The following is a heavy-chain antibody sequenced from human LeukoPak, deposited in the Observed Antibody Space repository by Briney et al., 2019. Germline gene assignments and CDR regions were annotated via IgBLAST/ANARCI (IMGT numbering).Heavy chain of an antibody. CDR3: ASPIQYCSSASCYSLDAFDI. CDR1: GYSFTSYW. J-gene: IGHJ3*02. D-gene: IGHD2-2*01. CDR2: IYTGDSDT. V-gene: IGHV5-51*01. Sequence: GESLKISCKGSGYSFTSYWIGWVRQMPGKGLEWMGIIYTGDSDTRYSPSFQGQVTISADKSIRTAYLQWSSLKASDTAMYYCASPIQYCSSASCYSLDAFDIWGQGTMVTVSS.